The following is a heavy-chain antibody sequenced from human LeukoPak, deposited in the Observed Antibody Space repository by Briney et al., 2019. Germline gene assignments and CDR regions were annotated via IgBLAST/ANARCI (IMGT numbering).Heavy chain of an antibody. V-gene: IGHV1-2*02. CDR3: ARDRRVGSPPGIQLWHREFDY. CDR1: GYTFTGYY. D-gene: IGHD5-18*01. Sequence: ASVKVSCKASGYTFTGYYMHWVRQAPGQGLEWMGWINPNSGGTNYAQKFQGRVTMTRDTSISTAYMELSRLRSDDTAVYYCARDRRVGSPPGIQLWHREFDYWGQGTLVTVSS. CDR2: INPNSGGT. J-gene: IGHJ4*02.